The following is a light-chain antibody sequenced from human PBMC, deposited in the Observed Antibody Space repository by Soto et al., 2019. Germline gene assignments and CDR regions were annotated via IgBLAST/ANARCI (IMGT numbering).Light chain of an antibody. CDR1: SSNIGNNY. CDR3: GTWDSSLSAGGV. V-gene: IGLV1-51*02. Sequence: QSVLTQPPSVSAAPGQKVTISCSGSSSNIGNNYVSWYQQLPGTAPKLLIYENNKRPSGIPDRFSGSKSGTSATLGITGLQTGDEADYYCGTWDSSLSAGGVFGGGTKLTAL. J-gene: IGLJ2*01. CDR2: ENN.